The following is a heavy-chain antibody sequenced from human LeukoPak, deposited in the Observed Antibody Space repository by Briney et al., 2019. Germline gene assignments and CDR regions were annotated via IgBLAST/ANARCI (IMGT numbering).Heavy chain of an antibody. V-gene: IGHV1-18*01. CDR2: ISAYNGNT. CDR3: ARDAATLNPRYYYGMDV. CDR1: GYTFTSYG. J-gene: IGHJ6*02. D-gene: IGHD1-26*01. Sequence: ASVKVSCKASGYTFTSYGISWVRQAPGQGLEWMGWISAYNGNTNYAQKLQGRVTMTTDTSTSTAYMELRSLRSDDTAVCYCARDAATLNPRYYYGMDVWGQGTTVTVSS.